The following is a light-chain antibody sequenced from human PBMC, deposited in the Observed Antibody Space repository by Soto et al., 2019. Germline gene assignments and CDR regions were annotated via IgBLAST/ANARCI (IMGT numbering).Light chain of an antibody. V-gene: IGKV1-39*01. CDR3: QQSYSNPRT. CDR2: AAS. J-gene: IGKJ1*01. CDR1: QSIRTY. Sequence: DIQMTQSPSSLSASVGDRVTITCRASQSIRTYLNWYQQKPGKAPKFLTYAASTLQSGVPSRFSGSGSGTDFTLTISSLQPEDFATYYCQQSYSNPRTFGQGTKVEIK.